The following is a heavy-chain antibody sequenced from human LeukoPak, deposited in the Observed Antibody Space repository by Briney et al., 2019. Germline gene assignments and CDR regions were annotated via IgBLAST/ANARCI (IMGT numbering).Heavy chain of an antibody. D-gene: IGHD6-13*01. J-gene: IGHJ5*02. V-gene: IGHV3-66*01. CDR1: GFTVSSNY. CDR3: ARDGSSWPDKYNWFDP. CDR2: IYSGGST. Sequence: PGGSLRLSCAASGFTVSSNYMSWVRQAPGKGLEWVSVIYSGGSTYYADSVKGRFTISRDNSKNTLYLQMNSLRAEDTAVYYCARDGSSWPDKYNWFDPWGQGTLVTVSS.